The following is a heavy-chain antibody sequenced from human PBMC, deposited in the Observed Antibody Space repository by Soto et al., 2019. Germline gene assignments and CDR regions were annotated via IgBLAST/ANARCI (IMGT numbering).Heavy chain of an antibody. V-gene: IGHV3-9*01. Sequence: EVQLVESGGGLVQPGRSLRLSCAASGFTFDDYAMHWVRQAPGKGLEWVSGISWNSGSIGYADSVKGRFTISRDNAKNSLYLQINSLRAEDTALYYCAFSSIAVAGLRDYWGQGTLVTVSS. D-gene: IGHD6-19*01. J-gene: IGHJ4*02. CDR1: GFTFDDYA. CDR2: ISWNSGSI. CDR3: AFSSIAVAGLRDY.